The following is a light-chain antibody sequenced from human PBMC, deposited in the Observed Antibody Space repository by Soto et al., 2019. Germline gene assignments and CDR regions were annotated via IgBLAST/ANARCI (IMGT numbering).Light chain of an antibody. V-gene: IGKV1-39*01. J-gene: IGKJ5*01. CDR1: QNIDNY. CDR3: QQSYSSPPIT. Sequence: DIQMTQSPSSLSASLGDTVTISCRASQNIDNYLHWYQQTPGKAPKVLLYAASVLKAGVPSRFSGSGYGTDFTLTISNLQPEDFAFYYCQQSYSSPPITFGQGTRLDIK. CDR2: AAS.